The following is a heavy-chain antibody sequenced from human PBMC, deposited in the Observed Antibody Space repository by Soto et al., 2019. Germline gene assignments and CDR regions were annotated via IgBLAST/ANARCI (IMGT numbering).Heavy chain of an antibody. J-gene: IGHJ6*02. CDR3: ATGGQHRKVSNYYGLDV. V-gene: IGHV1-69*01. CDR2: SIPIFGTA. CDR1: GGTFSAYS. Sequence: QVQLVQSGAEVKKPGSSVKVSCKASGGTFSAYSISWVRQAPGQGLEWMGGSIPIFGTANYAQKFQGRVTITADEATSTTYMELRSLSTEDTAVYYCATGGQHRKVSNYYGLDVWGQGTTVIVSS. D-gene: IGHD6-13*01.